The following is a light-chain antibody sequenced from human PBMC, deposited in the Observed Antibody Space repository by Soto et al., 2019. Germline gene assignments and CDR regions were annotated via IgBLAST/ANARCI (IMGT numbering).Light chain of an antibody. CDR1: QSIINNF. J-gene: IGKJ1*01. Sequence: EIVLMQSPGTLSLSPGEGATLSCRASQSIINNFLAWYQQKPGQTPRLLIYGASTRATGIPDRFSGSGSGADFTLTISRLEPEDFAVFYCLQYDDSSPTFGQGTKVEIK. CDR2: GAS. CDR3: LQYDDSSPT. V-gene: IGKV3-20*01.